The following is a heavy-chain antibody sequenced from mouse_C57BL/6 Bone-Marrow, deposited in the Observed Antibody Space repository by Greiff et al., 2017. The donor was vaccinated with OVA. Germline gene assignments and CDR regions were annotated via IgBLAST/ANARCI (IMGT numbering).Heavy chain of an antibody. CDR3: ARQLRLLPFAY. D-gene: IGHD3-2*02. Sequence: LQESGAELARPGASVKLSCKASGYTFTSYGISWVKQRTGQGLEWIGEIYPRSGNTYYNEKFKGKATLTADKSSSTAYMELRSLTSEDSAVYFCARQLRLLPFAYWGQGTLVTVSA. CDR2: IYPRSGNT. J-gene: IGHJ3*01. V-gene: IGHV1-81*01. CDR1: GYTFTSYG.